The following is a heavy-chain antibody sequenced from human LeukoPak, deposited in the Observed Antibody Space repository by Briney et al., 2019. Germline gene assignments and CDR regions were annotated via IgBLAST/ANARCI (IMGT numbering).Heavy chain of an antibody. CDR1: GFTFSSYW. CDR2: MKQDGSEK. V-gene: IGHV3-7*01. Sequence: GGSLRISCAASGFTFSSYWMSWVRQAPGKGLEWVANMKQDGSEKYYVDSVKGRFTMSRDNAKNSLYLQMNSLRAEDTAVYYCARDSTTAAATFDYWGQGTLVTVSS. CDR3: ARDSTTAAATFDY. J-gene: IGHJ4*02. D-gene: IGHD6-13*01.